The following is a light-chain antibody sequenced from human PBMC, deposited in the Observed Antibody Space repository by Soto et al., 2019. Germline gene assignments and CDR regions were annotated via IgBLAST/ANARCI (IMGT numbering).Light chain of an antibody. V-gene: IGKV1-6*01. Sequence: AVQMTQYTYSLSASVGDRVTITCRASQGIRNDLGWYQQKPGKAPKLLIYAASSLQSGVPSRFSGSGSGTDFTLTISSLQPEDFATYYCLQDYNYPPTFGQGTKVDIK. CDR2: AAS. J-gene: IGKJ1*01. CDR3: LQDYNYPPT. CDR1: QGIRND.